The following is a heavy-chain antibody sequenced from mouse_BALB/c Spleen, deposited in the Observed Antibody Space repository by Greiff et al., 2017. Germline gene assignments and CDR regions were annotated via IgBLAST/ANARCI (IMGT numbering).Heavy chain of an antibody. Sequence: EVQLVESGGGLVKPGGSLKLSCAASGFTFSSYAMSWVRQTPEKRLEWVASISSGGSTYYPDSVKGRFTISRDNARNILYLQMSSLRSEDTAMYYCAREGDYYGSDAMDYWGQGTSVTVSS. J-gene: IGHJ4*01. CDR1: GFTFSSYA. CDR3: AREGDYYGSDAMDY. CDR2: ISSGGST. D-gene: IGHD1-1*01. V-gene: IGHV5-6-5*01.